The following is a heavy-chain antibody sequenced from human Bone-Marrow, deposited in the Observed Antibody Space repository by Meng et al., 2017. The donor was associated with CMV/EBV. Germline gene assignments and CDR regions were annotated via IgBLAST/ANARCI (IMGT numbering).Heavy chain of an antibody. J-gene: IGHJ6*02. V-gene: IGHV1-2*02. CDR1: GYTFTGYY. CDR3: ARVASEKGAAGLMDV. D-gene: IGHD2-15*01. CDR2: INPNSGGT. Sequence: ASVKVSCKASGYTFTGYYMHWVRQAPGQGLEWMGWINPNSGGTNYAQKFQGRVTMTRDTSISTAYMELSRLRSDDTAVYYCARVASEKGAAGLMDVWAQGTAVTVSS.